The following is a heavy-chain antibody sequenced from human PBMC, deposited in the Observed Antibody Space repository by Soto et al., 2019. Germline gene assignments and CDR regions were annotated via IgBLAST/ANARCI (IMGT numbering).Heavy chain of an antibody. CDR2: IKQDGSEK. CDR1: GFTFSSYW. Sequence: GGSLRLSCAASGFTFSSYWMSWVRQAPGKGLEWVANIKQDGSEKYYVDSVKGRFTISRDNAKNSLYLQMSSLRAEDTAVYYCAGLRYFDWLLAMDVWGKGTTVTVSS. D-gene: IGHD3-9*01. CDR3: AGLRYFDWLLAMDV. J-gene: IGHJ6*03. V-gene: IGHV3-7*01.